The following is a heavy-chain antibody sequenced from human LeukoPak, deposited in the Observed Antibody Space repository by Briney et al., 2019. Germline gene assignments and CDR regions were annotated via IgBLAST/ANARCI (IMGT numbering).Heavy chain of an antibody. V-gene: IGHV3-30*18. D-gene: IGHD6-6*01. Sequence: PGRSLKLSCAASGFTFSSYGMHWGRKAPGKGLEWVAVISYDGSNKYYADSVKGRFTISKDNSKNTLYLQMNSLSAEDTAVDYCAKKRALEEVEYSSSYFHYWGQGNLVIVFS. CDR1: GFTFSSYG. J-gene: IGHJ4*02. CDR3: AKKRALEEVEYSSSYFHY. CDR2: ISYDGSNK.